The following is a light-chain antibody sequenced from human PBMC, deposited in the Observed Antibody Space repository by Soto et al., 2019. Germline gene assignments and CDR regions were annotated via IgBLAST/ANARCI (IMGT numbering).Light chain of an antibody. Sequence: MTQSPSTLSASVGDRVTITCRASQSISRWLAWYQKKPGQTPRLLIYATSTRATGIPARFSGSGSGTEFTLTISSLQSEDFAVYYCQHYNNWPLTFGGGTKVEIK. CDR3: QHYNNWPLT. CDR2: ATS. CDR1: QSISRW. V-gene: IGKV3-15*01. J-gene: IGKJ4*01.